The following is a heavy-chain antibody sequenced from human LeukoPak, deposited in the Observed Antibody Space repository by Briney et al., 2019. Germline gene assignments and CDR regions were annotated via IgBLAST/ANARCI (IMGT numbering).Heavy chain of an antibody. D-gene: IGHD1-26*01. CDR1: GFPFSSFG. CDR3: ARVEGGSYGDVYAFDI. Sequence: GGSLRLSCAASGFPFSSFGMNWVRQAPGKGLEWVSYISSSSSTIYYADSVKGRFTISRDNAKNSLYLQMNSLRAEDTAVYYCARVEGGSYGDVYAFDIWGQGTMVT. J-gene: IGHJ3*02. CDR2: ISSSSSTI. V-gene: IGHV3-48*01.